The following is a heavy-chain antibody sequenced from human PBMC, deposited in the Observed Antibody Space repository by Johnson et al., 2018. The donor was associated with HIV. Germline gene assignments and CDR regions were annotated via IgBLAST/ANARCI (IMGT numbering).Heavy chain of an antibody. D-gene: IGHD6-6*01. V-gene: IGHV3-11*04. CDR1: GFTFSDFY. J-gene: IGHJ3*02. CDR2: ISTTGTTI. Sequence: QVQVVESGGGLVKPGGSLRLSCAASGFTFSDFYMSWIRQAPGRGLEWISYISTTGTTIYYAESVKGRFTISRDNAKNSLYLQMNSLRAEDTAVYYCAPIAAHHDAFDIWGQGTMVTVSS. CDR3: APIAAHHDAFDI.